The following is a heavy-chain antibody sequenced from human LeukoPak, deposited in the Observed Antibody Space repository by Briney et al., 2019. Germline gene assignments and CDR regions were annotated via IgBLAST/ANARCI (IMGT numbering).Heavy chain of an antibody. D-gene: IGHD3-22*01. CDR1: GYTFTSYG. CDR3: ARDALPRLRDSSGCYDY. Sequence: ASVKVSCKASGYTFTSYGISWVRQAPGQGLEWMGWISAYNGNTNYAQKLQGRVTMTTDTSTSTAYMELRSLRSDDTAVYYCARDALPRLRDSSGCYDYWGQGTLVTVSS. V-gene: IGHV1-18*01. CDR2: ISAYNGNT. J-gene: IGHJ4*02.